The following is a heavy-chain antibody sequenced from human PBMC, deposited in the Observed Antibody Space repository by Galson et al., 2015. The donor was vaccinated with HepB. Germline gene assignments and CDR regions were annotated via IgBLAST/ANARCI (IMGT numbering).Heavy chain of an antibody. V-gene: IGHV3-15*01. D-gene: IGHD3-22*01. CDR2: IKDRGDGGTT. CDR1: GFTFRNAW. J-gene: IGHJ4*02. Sequence: SLRLSCAASGFTFRNAWMTWVRQAPGKGLEWVGLIKDRGDGGTTDNAAPVKGRFTISRDDSEDTLYLQMNSLKTEDTGVYYCATLYYYDSSGPARRRDYFDYWGQGTLVTVSS. CDR3: ATLYYYDSSGPARRRDYFDY.